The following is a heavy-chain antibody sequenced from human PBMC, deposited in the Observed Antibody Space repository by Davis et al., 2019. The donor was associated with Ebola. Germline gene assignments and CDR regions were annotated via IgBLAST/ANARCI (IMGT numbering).Heavy chain of an antibody. J-gene: IGHJ3*02. V-gene: IGHV1-69*04. CDR1: GGTFSSYA. D-gene: IGHD5-24*01. CDR3: APGRRDGYKGHDAFDI. Sequence: SVEVSCKASGGTFSSYAISWVRQALGQGLEWMGRIIPILGIANYAQKFQGRVTITADKSTSTAYMELSSLRSEDTAVYYCAPGRRDGYKGHDAFDIWGQGTMVTVSS. CDR2: IIPILGIA.